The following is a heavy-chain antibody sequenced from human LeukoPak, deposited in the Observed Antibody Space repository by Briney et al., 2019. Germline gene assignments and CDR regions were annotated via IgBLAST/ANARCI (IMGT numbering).Heavy chain of an antibody. CDR3: ARDLYGDLGDY. CDR2: IHPNTGVT. D-gene: IGHD4-17*01. V-gene: IGHV1-2*02. J-gene: IGHJ4*02. CDR1: GYTFTGYY. Sequence: ASVKVSCKASGYTFTGYYIHWVRLAPGQGLEWMGWIHPNTGVTNYAQKFQARVTMARDTSISTAYMELSSLTSDDTAVYYCARDLYGDLGDYWGQGTPVIASS.